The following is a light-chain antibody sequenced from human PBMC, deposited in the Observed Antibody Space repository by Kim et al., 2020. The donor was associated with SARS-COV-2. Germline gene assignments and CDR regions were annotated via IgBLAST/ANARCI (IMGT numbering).Light chain of an antibody. J-gene: IGKJ3*01. CDR1: QTISTW. CDR2: DAS. Sequence: SASVGDRVTITCRASQTISTWLAWYQQKPGKPPNALISDASSLESGVPSRFSGSGSGTEFTPTISSLQPDDFATYYCQEYNSDFTFGPGTKVDIK. CDR3: QEYNSDFT. V-gene: IGKV1-5*01.